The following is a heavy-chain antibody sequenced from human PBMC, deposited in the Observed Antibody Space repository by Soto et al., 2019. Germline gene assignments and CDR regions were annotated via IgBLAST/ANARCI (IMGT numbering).Heavy chain of an antibody. V-gene: IGHV5-10-1*01. D-gene: IGHD2-2*01. CDR2: IDPSDSYT. J-gene: IGHJ6*04. CDR3: ARQVPNIVIVPAAPKNCYYYGMDV. CDR1: GYSFTSYW. Sequence: GESLKISCKGSGYSFTSYWISWVRQMPGKGLEWMGRIDPSDSYTKYSPSIQGHVTISADKSISTGYLRLSSRTTSDTAMYYCARQVPNIVIVPAAPKNCYYYGMDVWGKGTTVTVSS.